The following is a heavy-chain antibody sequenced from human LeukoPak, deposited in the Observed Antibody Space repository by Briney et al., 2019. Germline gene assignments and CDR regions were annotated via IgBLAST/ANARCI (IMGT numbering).Heavy chain of an antibody. CDR2: IGSSSGYI. Sequence: GGSLRLSCAASGFTFSTYNMNWVRQAPGKGLEWVSSIGSSSGYIYYADSVKGRSTISRDNAKNSLYLQMNSLRAEDTAVYYCARDLHSSKYWGQGTLVTVSS. CDR1: GFTFSTYN. CDR3: ARDLHSSKY. D-gene: IGHD6-13*01. J-gene: IGHJ4*02. V-gene: IGHV3-21*01.